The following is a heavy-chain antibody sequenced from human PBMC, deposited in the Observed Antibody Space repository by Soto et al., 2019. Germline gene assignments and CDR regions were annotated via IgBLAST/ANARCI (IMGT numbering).Heavy chain of an antibody. CDR3: VRELGLAY. CDR2: INKDGSQK. V-gene: IGHV3-7*03. CDR1: GFTLSNYW. Sequence: GGSLRLSCAASGFTLSNYWMTWVRQAPGKGLEWVANINKDGSQKNYVDSVKGRFTIARDNGQNSLPLQMNSLRVEDTAVYYCVRELGLAYWGQGALVTVSS. D-gene: IGHD7-27*01. J-gene: IGHJ4*02.